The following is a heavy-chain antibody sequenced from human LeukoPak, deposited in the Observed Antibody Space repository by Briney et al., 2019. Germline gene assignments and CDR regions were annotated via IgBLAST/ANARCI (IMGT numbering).Heavy chain of an antibody. CDR2: IYHSGST. V-gene: IGHV4-30-2*01. D-gene: IGHD4-17*01. CDR1: GGSISSGGYS. CDR3: ARVATTVTTWVFDY. J-gene: IGHJ4*02. Sequence: SETLSLTCAVSGGSISSGGYSWSWIRQPPGKGLEWIGYIYHSGSTYYNPSLKSRVTISVDRSKNQFSLKLSPVTAADTAVYYCARVATTVTTWVFDYWGQGTLVTVSS.